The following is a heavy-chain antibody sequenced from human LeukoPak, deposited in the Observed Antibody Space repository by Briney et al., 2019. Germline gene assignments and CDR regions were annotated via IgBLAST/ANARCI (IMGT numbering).Heavy chain of an antibody. D-gene: IGHD3-3*01. J-gene: IGHJ4*02. CDR3: ARENYDFWSGYFGY. Sequence: GGSLRLSCAASGFTFSSYGMHWVRQAPGKGLEWVAVIWYDGSNKYYADSVKGRFTISRDNSKNTLYLQMNSLRAGDTAVYYCARENYDFWSGYFGYWGQGTLVTVSS. CDR1: GFTFSSYG. V-gene: IGHV3-33*01. CDR2: IWYDGSNK.